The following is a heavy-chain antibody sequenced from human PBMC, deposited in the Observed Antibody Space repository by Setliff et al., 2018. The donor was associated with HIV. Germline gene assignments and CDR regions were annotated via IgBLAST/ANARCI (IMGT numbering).Heavy chain of an antibody. V-gene: IGHV1-46*01. CDR1: GYTLTTYG. CDR3: ARSAHDSETGY. D-gene: IGHD5-12*01. CDR2: IYPGGARR. J-gene: IGHJ4*02. Sequence: ASVKVSCKASGYTLTTYGISWVRQAPGQGLEWMGIIYPGGARRSYAQKFQGRVTMTWDTSTSTVYMELSSLRSEDTAFYYCARSAHDSETGYWGQGTLVTVSS.